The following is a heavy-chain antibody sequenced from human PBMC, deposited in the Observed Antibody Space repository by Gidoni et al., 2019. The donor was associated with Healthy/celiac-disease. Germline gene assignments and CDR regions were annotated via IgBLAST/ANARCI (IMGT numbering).Heavy chain of an antibody. CDR3: ARDDSIGHYFDY. CDR2: IWYDGSNK. J-gene: IGHJ4*02. Sequence: QVQLVESGGGVVQPGRSLRLYCAASGFTFSSYGMHWVRQAPGKGLEWVAVIWYDGSNKYYADSVKGRFTISRDNSKNTLYLQMNSLRAEDTAVYYCARDDSIGHYFDYWGQGTLVTVSP. CDR1: GFTFSSYG. D-gene: IGHD2-15*01. V-gene: IGHV3-33*01.